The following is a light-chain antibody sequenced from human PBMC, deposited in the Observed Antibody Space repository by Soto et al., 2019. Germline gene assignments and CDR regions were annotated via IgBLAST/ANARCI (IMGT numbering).Light chain of an antibody. V-gene: IGLV2-14*01. Sequence: QSVLTQPASVSGSPGQSITISCTGTSSVIGGYNYVSWYQQYPGKAPKLIIFGVSDRPSGVSNRFSGSKSGTTASLTISGLQAEDEADYYCSSYKTSSTVVVFGGGTQLTVL. CDR3: SSYKTSSTVVV. J-gene: IGLJ2*01. CDR1: SSVIGGYNY. CDR2: GVS.